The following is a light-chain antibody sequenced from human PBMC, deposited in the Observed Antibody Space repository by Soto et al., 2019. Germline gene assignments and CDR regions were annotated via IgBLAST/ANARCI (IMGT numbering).Light chain of an antibody. V-gene: IGKV2-30*02. CDR2: QVS. CDR1: QSLVHSSGNTY. J-gene: IGKJ1*01. Sequence: DVVMTQSPLSLPVTLGQPASISCRSSQSLVHSSGNTYLNWFLQRPGHSPRRLIYQVSNRDSGVSDRFSGSGTGIDFTLKISRVEADDVGVYYGMQGTYWPWTFVAGTMEYIK. CDR3: MQGTYWPWT.